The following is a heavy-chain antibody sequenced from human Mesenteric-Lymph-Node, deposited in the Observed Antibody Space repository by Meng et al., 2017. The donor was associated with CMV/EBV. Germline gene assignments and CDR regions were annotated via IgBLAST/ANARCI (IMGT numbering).Heavy chain of an antibody. D-gene: IGHD6-13*01. J-gene: IGHJ6*02. CDR3: ARDLIAAAGKCNYYYYGMDV. Sequence: SYAISWVRQAPGQGLEWMGGIIPIFGTANYAQKFQGRVTITTDESTSTAYMELSSLRSEDTAVYYCARDLIAAAGKCNYYYYGMDVWGQGTTVTVSS. CDR2: IIPIFGTA. CDR1: SYA. V-gene: IGHV1-69*05.